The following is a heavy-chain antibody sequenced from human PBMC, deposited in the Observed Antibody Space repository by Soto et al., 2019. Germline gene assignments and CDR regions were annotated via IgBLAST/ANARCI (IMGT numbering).Heavy chain of an antibody. CDR2: FDPEDGET. V-gene: IGHV1-24*01. J-gene: IGHJ5*02. CDR3: ARRRESGNVTTVTNNWFDP. Sequence: GASVKVSCKVSGYTLTELSMHWVRQAPGKGLEWMGGFDPEDGETIYAQKFQGRVTMTEDTSTDTAYMELSSLRSEDTAVYYCARRRESGNVTTVTNNWFDPWGQGTLVTVSS. D-gene: IGHD4-4*01. CDR1: GYTLTELS.